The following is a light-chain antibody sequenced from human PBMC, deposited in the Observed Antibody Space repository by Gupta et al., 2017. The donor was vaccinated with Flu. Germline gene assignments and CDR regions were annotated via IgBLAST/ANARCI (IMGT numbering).Light chain of an antibody. CDR3: QSYDGANWV. V-gene: IGLV6-57*01. CDR1: GGGVASAV. J-gene: IGLJ3*02. Sequence: GGGVASAVVQWLQQRPASSPTTFIYQYDQSPSGVPARFSGSVDTSSNSASLVISGLMTEDEADYYCQSYDGANWVFGGGTKLTVL. CDR2: QYD.